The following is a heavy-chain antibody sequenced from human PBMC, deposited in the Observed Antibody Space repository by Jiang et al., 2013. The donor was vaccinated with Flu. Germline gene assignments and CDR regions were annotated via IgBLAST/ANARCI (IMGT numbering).Heavy chain of an antibody. V-gene: IGHV4-59*01. CDR3: AREAKGSSGGMDV. CDR1: GGSISSYY. D-gene: IGHD3-10*01. CDR2: IYYSGST. Sequence: GLVKPSETLSLTCTVSGGSISSYYWSWIRQPPGKGLEWIGYIYYSGSTNYNPSLKSRVTISVDTSKNQFSLKLSSVTAADTAVYYCAREAKGSSGGMDVWGQGTTVTVSS. J-gene: IGHJ6*02.